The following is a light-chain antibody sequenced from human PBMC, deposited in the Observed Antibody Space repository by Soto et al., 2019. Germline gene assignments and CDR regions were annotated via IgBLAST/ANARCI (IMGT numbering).Light chain of an antibody. Sequence: DIQMTQSPSSLSASVGDRVTITCQASQDISIYLNWLQQKPGKAPKLLIYDASNLEKGVPSRFSGSASGTDFSLTISSLQPEDIATYYCQQHDNVPFTFGPGTKVDIK. CDR3: QQHDNVPFT. CDR2: DAS. CDR1: QDISIY. J-gene: IGKJ3*01. V-gene: IGKV1-33*01.